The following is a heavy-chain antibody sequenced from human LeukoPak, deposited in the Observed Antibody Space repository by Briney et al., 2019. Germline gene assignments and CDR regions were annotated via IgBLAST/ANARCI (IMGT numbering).Heavy chain of an antibody. D-gene: IGHD3-10*01. CDR3: AKGLGYYDSGESYYYGMDV. V-gene: IGHV3-30*18. J-gene: IGHJ6*02. CDR2: MSYDGSNK. CDR1: GFTFSSHG. Sequence: PGGSLRLSCAASGFTFSSHGMHWGRQAPGKGLEWVAVMSYDGSNKYADSVKGRFTISRDNSKNTLYLQMNSLRGEDTAVYYCAKGLGYYDSGESYYYGMDVWGQGTTVTVSS.